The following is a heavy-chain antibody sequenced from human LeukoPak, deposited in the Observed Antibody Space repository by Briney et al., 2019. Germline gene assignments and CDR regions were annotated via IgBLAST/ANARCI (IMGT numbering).Heavy chain of an antibody. Sequence: PGGSLRLSCVASGLTFSNHWMSWVRQAPGKGLEWVSYISSASTTIYYADSVKGRFTISRDNAKNSLFLHMNSLRAEDTAVYYCARGRMGSGGFDYWGQGTLVTVSS. CDR3: ARGRMGSGGFDY. CDR1: GLTFSNHW. V-gene: IGHV3-48*01. J-gene: IGHJ4*02. D-gene: IGHD6-19*01. CDR2: ISSASTTI.